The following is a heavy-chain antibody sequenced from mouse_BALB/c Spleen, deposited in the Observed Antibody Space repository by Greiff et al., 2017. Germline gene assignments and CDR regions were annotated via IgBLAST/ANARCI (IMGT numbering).Heavy chain of an antibody. CDR2: ISYDGSN. Sequence: EVKLMESGPGLVKPSQSLSLTCSVTGYSITSGYYWNWIRQFPGNKLEWMGYISYDGSNNYNPSLKNRISITRDTSKNQFFLKLNSVTTEDTATYYCARGGGNLYYYAMDYWGQGTSVTVSS. CDR1: GYSITSGYY. CDR3: ARGGGNLYYYAMDY. J-gene: IGHJ4*01. V-gene: IGHV3-6*02. D-gene: IGHD2-1*01.